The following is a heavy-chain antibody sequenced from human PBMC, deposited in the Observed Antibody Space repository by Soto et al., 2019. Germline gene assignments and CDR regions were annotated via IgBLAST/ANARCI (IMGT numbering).Heavy chain of an antibody. J-gene: IGHJ4*02. CDR1: GYTFTSYD. V-gene: IGHV1-8*01. D-gene: IGHD6-19*01. CDR3: ARGRSGWSTPSDY. CDR2: MNPNSGNT. Sequence: QVQLVQSGAEVKKPGASVKVSCKASGYTFTSYDINWVRQATGQGLEWLGWMNPNSGNTGYAQKFQGRVTMPRNTSTRTAYMELSSLRSDYTGVYYWARGRSGWSTPSDYWGQGTLVTVSS.